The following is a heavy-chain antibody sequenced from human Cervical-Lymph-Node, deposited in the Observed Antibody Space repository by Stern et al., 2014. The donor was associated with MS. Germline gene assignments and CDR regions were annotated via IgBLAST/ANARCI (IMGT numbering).Heavy chain of an antibody. D-gene: IGHD1-1*01. V-gene: IGHV1-69*01. CDR2: FIPLFGTT. CDR3: ARDNDDNGMDV. Sequence: VQLVQSGADVKKPGSSVKVSCTASGDTFINFGISWVRPAPGQGLEWMGGFIPLFGTTEYAQKFQGRVTISADESATTVYMELSGLRSEDTAVYYCARDNDDNGMDVWGQGTTVTVTS. CDR1: GDTFINFG. J-gene: IGHJ6*02.